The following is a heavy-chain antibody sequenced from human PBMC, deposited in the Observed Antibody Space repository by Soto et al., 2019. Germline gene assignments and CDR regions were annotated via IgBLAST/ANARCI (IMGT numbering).Heavy chain of an antibody. CDR2: ISYDGSNK. V-gene: IGHV3-30-3*01. CDR1: GFTFSSYA. J-gene: IGHJ6*02. D-gene: IGHD3-22*01. Sequence: QVQLVESGGGVVQPGRSLRLSCAASGFTFSSYAMHWVRQAPGKGLERAAVISYDGSNKYYADSVKGRFTISRDNFKKKLYVPMYRRRAKDTAVYYCARSERLVTMIVVAAHYYGMDVWGQGTTVTVSS. CDR3: ARSERLVTMIVVAAHYYGMDV.